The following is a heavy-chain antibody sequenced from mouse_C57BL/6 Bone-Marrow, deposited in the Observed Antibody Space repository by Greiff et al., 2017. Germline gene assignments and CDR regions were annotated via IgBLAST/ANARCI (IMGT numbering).Heavy chain of an antibody. Sequence: QVHVKQPGAELVKPGASVKLSCKASGYTFTSYWMHWVKQRPGQGLEWIGMIHPNSGSTNYNEKFKSKATLTVDKSSSTAYMQLSSLTSEDSAVYDCARSLDSSNYWGQGTTLTVSS. CDR1: GYTFTSYW. J-gene: IGHJ2*01. D-gene: IGHD3-2*02. CDR3: ARSLDSSNY. CDR2: IHPNSGST. V-gene: IGHV1-64*01.